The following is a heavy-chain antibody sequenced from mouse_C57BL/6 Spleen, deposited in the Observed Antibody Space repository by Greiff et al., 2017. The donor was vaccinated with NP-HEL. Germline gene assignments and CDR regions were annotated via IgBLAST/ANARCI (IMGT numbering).Heavy chain of an antibody. Sequence: EVQGVESGGGLVKPGGSLRLSCAASGFTFSSYAMSWVRQTPEKRLEWVATISDGGSYTYYPDNVKGRFTISRDNAKNNLYLQMSHLKSEDTAMYYCARDRTTEGYFDVWGTGTTVTVSS. D-gene: IGHD1-1*01. J-gene: IGHJ1*03. V-gene: IGHV5-4*01. CDR1: GFTFSSYA. CDR2: ISDGGSYT. CDR3: ARDRTTEGYFDV.